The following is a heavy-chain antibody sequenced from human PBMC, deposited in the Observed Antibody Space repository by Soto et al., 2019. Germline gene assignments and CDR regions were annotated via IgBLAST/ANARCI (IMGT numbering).Heavy chain of an antibody. Sequence: SKTLSLTCTVSGGSISSYYWSWIRQPPGKGLEWIGYIYYSGSTNYNPSLKSRVTISVDTSKNQFSLKLSSVTAADTAVYYCARGITIFGVVSFDYWGQGTLVTVSS. D-gene: IGHD3-3*01. V-gene: IGHV4-59*01. CDR3: ARGITIFGVVSFDY. J-gene: IGHJ4*02. CDR2: IYYSGST. CDR1: GGSISSYY.